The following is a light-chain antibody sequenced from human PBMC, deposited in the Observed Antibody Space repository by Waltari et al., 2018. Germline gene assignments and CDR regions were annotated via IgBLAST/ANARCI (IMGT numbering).Light chain of an antibody. J-gene: IGLJ3*02. CDR3: CSYASTTWV. CDR1: SSDVGSYNF. CDR2: DVT. Sequence: QSALTQPASVSGSPGLSITISCTGTSSDVGSYNFVSCYQQHPGNAPQSMMYDVTTRSFGVSNSFSGSQSGNTASLTISGLQAGDEAGYYCCSYASTTWVFGGGTRLTVL. V-gene: IGLV2-23*02.